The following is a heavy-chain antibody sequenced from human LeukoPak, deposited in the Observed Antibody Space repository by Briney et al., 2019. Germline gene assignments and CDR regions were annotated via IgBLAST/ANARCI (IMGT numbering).Heavy chain of an antibody. CDR3: ARGRHYDITGFNPTYYFDS. J-gene: IGHJ4*02. V-gene: IGHV4-59*01. Sequence: SETLSLTCTVSGASIVGSYWTWIRQSPGEGLQYVGYIYNTVDVNYSPSLKSRVTISIDMSRNQFSLTLNSATTADTAIYYCARGRHYDITGFNPTYYFDSWGQGALVTVSS. D-gene: IGHD3-9*01. CDR1: GASIVGSY. CDR2: IYNTVDV.